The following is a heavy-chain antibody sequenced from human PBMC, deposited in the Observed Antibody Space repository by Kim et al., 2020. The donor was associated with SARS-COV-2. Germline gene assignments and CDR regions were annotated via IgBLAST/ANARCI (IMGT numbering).Heavy chain of an antibody. CDR1: GFTFSNYA. J-gene: IGHJ4*02. Sequence: GGSLRLSCEASGFTFSNYAMIWVRQAPGKGLEWVSTISGNGVNTYYADSVKGRFTISRDNSKNTLYLQMNSLRAEDTAVYYCAKTHPAPSSNWYSVPDSWGQGTLSTISS. D-gene: IGHD6-13*01. V-gene: IGHV3-23*01. CDR3: AKTHPAPSSNWYSVPDS. CDR2: ISGNGVNT.